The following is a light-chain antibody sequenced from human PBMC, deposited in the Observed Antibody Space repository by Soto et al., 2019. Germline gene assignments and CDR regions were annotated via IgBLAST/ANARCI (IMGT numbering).Light chain of an antibody. V-gene: IGKV1-5*03. CDR1: QTIDAW. Sequence: IQMTQSPSTLSASVGDRVTITCRASQTIDAWLAWYQQKPGKAPKLLIYKASTLKSGVPSRFSGSGSGTEFTLTISSLQPDDFATYYCQHYNSYSEAFGQGTKVELK. J-gene: IGKJ1*01. CDR2: KAS. CDR3: QHYNSYSEA.